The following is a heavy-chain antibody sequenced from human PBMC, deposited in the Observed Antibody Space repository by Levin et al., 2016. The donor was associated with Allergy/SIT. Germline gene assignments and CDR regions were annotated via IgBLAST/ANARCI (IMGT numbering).Heavy chain of an antibody. J-gene: IGHJ6*02. CDR2: ISFDGSYK. D-gene: IGHD4-17*01. CDR1: GFTFSNYA. V-gene: IGHV3-30*04. Sequence: GGSLRLSCLASGFTFSNYAMHWVRHTPGRGLEWVAVISFDGSYKYYADSVQGRFTISRDNSKNTLYLQMSSLRAEDTAIYYCARDMGATTVTTLNVWGQGTTVTVSS. CDR3: ARDMGATTVTTLNV.